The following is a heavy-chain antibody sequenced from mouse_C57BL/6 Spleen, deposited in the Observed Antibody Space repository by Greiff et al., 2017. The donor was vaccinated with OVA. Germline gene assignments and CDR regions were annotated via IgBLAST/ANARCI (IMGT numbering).Heavy chain of an antibody. V-gene: IGHV1-72*01. CDR3: ACSYCYGSSYAFYAMDY. CDR1: GYTFTSYW. Sequence: QVQLQQPGAELVKPGASVKLSCKASGYTFTSYWMQWVKQRPGRGLEWIGRIDPNSGGTKYNEKFKSKATLTVDKASSTAYMQLSSLTSEDSAVYYCACSYCYGSSYAFYAMDYWGQGTSVTVSS. J-gene: IGHJ4*01. D-gene: IGHD1-1*01. CDR2: IDPNSGGT.